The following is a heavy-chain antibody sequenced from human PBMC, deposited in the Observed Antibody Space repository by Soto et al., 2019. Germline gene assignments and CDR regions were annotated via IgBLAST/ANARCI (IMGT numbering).Heavy chain of an antibody. D-gene: IGHD5-12*01. CDR1: GGTFSSYA. V-gene: IGHV1-69*12. J-gene: IGHJ4*02. CDR2: IVPIVDTS. CDR3: VRVVAIPGYPDN. Sequence: QVQLVQSGAEVRQPASSVKVSCKTSGGTFSSYAISWVRQAPGQGLEWMGGIVPIVDTSTYAQKFQGRVTITADESTSTVYMELSSLRSDDTAVYYCVRVVAIPGYPDNGGQGPLVTVSS.